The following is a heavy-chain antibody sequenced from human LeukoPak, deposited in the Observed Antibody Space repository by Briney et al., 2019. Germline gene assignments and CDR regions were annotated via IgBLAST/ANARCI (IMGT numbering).Heavy chain of an antibody. V-gene: IGHV3-30*18. CDR1: GFTFSSYG. D-gene: IGHD6-13*01. CDR2: ISYDGSNK. Sequence: GGSLRLSCAASGFTFSSYGMHWVRQAPGKGLEWVAVISYDGSNKYYADSVKGRFTISRDNSKNTLYLQMNSLRAEDTAVYYCAKWQTRPSKTAGSSQTDYWGQGTLVTVSS. CDR3: AKWQTRPSKTAGSSQTDY. J-gene: IGHJ4*02.